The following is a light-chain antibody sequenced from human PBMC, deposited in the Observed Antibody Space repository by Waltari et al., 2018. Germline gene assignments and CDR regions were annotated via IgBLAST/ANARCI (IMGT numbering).Light chain of an antibody. J-gene: IGKJ1*01. V-gene: IGKV3-20*01. Sequence: EIVLTQSPGTLSLSPGERATISCRASQSVCKYLVWYQQKPGQAPRLLIYDASIRATGIPDRFSGSGSGTDFSLTISRLEPEDSAVYYCQKYVNLPATFGQGTKVEI. CDR3: QKYVNLPAT. CDR1: QSVCKY. CDR2: DAS.